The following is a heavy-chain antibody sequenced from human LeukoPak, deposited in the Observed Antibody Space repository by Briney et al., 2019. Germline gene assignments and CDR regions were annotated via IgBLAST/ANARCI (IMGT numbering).Heavy chain of an antibody. CDR1: GFTFSSFP. V-gene: IGHV3-23*01. CDR3: AKDLVTGSLDY. J-gene: IGHJ4*02. Sequence: GGSLRLSCAASGFTFSSFPMTWVRQAPGKGLEWVSSISGSGGSRDYADSVRGRFTISRDNSRNTLYLQMTSLRAEDTAVYYCAKDLVTGSLDYWGQETLVTVSS. CDR2: ISGSGGSR. D-gene: IGHD3-10*01.